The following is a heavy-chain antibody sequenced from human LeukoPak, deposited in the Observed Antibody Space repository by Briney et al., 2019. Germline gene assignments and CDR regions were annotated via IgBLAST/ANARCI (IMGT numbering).Heavy chain of an antibody. CDR3: AKYFAATGESHLDH. V-gene: IGHV4-30-4*02. CDR1: GGSISSGDYY. J-gene: IGHJ4*02. D-gene: IGHD2-8*02. CDR2: IYYSGST. Sequence: SETLSLTCTVSGGSISSGDYYWSWIRQPPGKGLEWIGYIYYSGSTYYNPSLKSRVTISVDTSKNQFSLKLSSVTAADTAVYYCAKYFAATGESHLDHWGQGSLVTVSS.